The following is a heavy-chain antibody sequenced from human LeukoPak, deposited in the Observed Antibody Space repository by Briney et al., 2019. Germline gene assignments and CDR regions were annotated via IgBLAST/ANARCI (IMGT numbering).Heavy chain of an antibody. CDR3: AIDVAAAATRKENYYGLDV. D-gene: IGHD6-13*01. V-gene: IGHV4-38-2*02. Sequence: SETLSLTCAVSGYSISNDYYWGWIRQPPGKGLEWIGSIYHSGSTYYNPSLKSRLTTSVGTSKNQFSLKVTSVTAADTAVYYCAIDVAAAATRKENYYGLDVWGKGTTVTVSS. J-gene: IGHJ6*04. CDR1: GYSISNDYY. CDR2: IYHSGST.